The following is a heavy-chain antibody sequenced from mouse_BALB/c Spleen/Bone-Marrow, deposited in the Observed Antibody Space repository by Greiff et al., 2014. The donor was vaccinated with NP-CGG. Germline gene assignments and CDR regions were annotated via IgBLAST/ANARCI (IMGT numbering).Heavy chain of an antibody. J-gene: IGHJ3*01. CDR1: GFAFSDYY. CDR3: ARHNYDETWFAY. D-gene: IGHD2-4*01. V-gene: IGHV5-12*02. Sequence: DVMLVESGGGLVQPGGSLKLSCATSGFAFSDYYMYWVRQTPGKRLEWVAYISNGGGSTYYPDTVKGRFTISRDNAKNTLYLQMSRLKSEDTAMYYCARHNYDETWFAYWGQGTLVTVSA. CDR2: ISNGGGST.